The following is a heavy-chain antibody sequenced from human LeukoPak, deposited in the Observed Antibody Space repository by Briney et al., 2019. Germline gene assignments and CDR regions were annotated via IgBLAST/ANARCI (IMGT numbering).Heavy chain of an antibody. CDR2: IYHSGST. Sequence: SETLSLTCTVSGGSISSGGYYWSWIRQPPGKGLEWIGYIYHSGSTYYNPSLKSRVTISVDRSKNQFSLKLSSVTAADTAVYYCARSEPGGRWSTEVYYFDYWGQGTLVTVSS. J-gene: IGHJ4*02. D-gene: IGHD5/OR15-5a*01. CDR3: ARSEPGGRWSTEVYYFDY. V-gene: IGHV4-30-2*01. CDR1: GGSISSGGYY.